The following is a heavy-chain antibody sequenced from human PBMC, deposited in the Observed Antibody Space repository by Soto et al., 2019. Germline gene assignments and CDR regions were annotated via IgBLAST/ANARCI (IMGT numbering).Heavy chain of an antibody. D-gene: IGHD2-2*01. CDR1: GYTFTNYA. CDR3: ERWDACVPAATP. CDR2: INAGNGNT. Sequence: QVQLVQSGAEVQKPGASVKVSCKASGYTFTNYAIHWVRQAPGQRLEWMGWINAGNGNTKYSQKFQGRVTFTRDTSASTAYIELSSLTSEDTAVDYCERWDACVPAATPWGQGTLVTVSS. J-gene: IGHJ5*02. V-gene: IGHV1-3*01.